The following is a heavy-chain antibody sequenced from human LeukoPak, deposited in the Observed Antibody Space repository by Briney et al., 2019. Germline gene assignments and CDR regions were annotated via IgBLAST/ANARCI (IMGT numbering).Heavy chain of an antibody. V-gene: IGHV1-18*01. J-gene: IGHJ5*02. CDR2: ISTYKGNT. CDR3: ARDDEEFGELSWFDP. CDR1: GYSFNNYG. D-gene: IGHD3-10*01. Sequence: ASVKVSCKASGYSFNNYGITWVRQAPGQGLEWMGWISTYKGNTKYAQKFQGRVTMTTDTPTTTAYMELRSLRLDDTALYYCARDDEEFGELSWFDPWGQGTLVTVSS.